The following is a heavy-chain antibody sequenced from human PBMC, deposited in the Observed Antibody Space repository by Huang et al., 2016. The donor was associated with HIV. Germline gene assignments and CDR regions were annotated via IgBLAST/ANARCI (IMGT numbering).Heavy chain of an antibody. CDR3: AREDTVTTRNYYYVMDV. CDR2: IYGGGNT. CDR1: GFTVSGNY. V-gene: IGHV3-53*01. Sequence: EVQLVESGGGLIQPGGSLRLSCAASGFTVSGNYMSWVRQAPGKGLEWVLIIYGGGNTYYSASVKVRCTISRDNSKNTRYLQMDSLRAEDTAVYYCAREDTVTTRNYYYVMDVWGQGTTVTVSS. J-gene: IGHJ6*02. D-gene: IGHD4-17*01.